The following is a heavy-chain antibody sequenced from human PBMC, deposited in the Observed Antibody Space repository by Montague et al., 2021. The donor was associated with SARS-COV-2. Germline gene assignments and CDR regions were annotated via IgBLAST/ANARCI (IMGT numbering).Heavy chain of an antibody. D-gene: IGHD3-10*01. CDR2: IYTSGTT. CDR1: GGSISSYY. Sequence: SETLSLTCTVSGGSISSYYWSWIRQPAGKGLEWIGRIYTSGTTNYNLSLKSRVTMSVDTSKNQFSLKLSSVTAADTAVYYCAGGSGIINFYNSGMDVWGQGTTVTVSS. J-gene: IGHJ6*02. CDR3: AGGSGIINFYNSGMDV. V-gene: IGHV4-4*07.